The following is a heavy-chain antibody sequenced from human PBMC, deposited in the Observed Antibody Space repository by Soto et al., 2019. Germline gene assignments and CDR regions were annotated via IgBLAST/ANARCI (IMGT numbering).Heavy chain of an antibody. D-gene: IGHD5-12*01. Sequence: ASVKVSCKPSGYSFTGYYIHWVRQAPGQGLEWMGWINPNSGATNYALKFQGRVTMTRDTSISAAYMELNSLTSDDTAVYYCAKNPWGGGHDLPHFCGPGTQVTVSS. CDR2: INPNSGAT. V-gene: IGHV1-2*02. CDR3: AKNPWGGGHDLPHF. J-gene: IGHJ4*02. CDR1: GYSFTGYY.